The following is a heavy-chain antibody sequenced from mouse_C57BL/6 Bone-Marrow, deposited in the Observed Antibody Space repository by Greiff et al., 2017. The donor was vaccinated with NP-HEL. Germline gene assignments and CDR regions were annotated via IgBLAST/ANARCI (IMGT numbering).Heavy chain of an antibody. V-gene: IGHV2-2*01. J-gene: IGHJ3*01. CDR1: GFSLTSYG. Sequence: VMLVESGPGLVQPSQSLSITCTVSGFSLTSYGVHWVRQSPGKGLEWLGVIWSGGSTDYNAAFISRLSISKDNSKSQVFLKMNSLQADDTAIYYCARNKNYSNSWFAYWGQGPLVTVSA. D-gene: IGHD2-5*01. CDR3: ARNKNYSNSWFAY. CDR2: IWSGGST.